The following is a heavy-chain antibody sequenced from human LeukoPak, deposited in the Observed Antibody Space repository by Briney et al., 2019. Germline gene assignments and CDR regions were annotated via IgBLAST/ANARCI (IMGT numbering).Heavy chain of an antibody. CDR3: ARVPYSVHFEH. Sequence: SVQVSCKASGYTFTGYYMHWVRQAPGQGLEWMGWINPNSGGTNYAQKFQGRVTMTRDTSISTAYMTLSALRSDDTAVYYCARVPYSVHFEHWGQGTLVFVSS. J-gene: IGHJ4*02. V-gene: IGHV1-2*02. D-gene: IGHD5/OR15-5a*01. CDR2: INPNSGGT. CDR1: GYTFTGYY.